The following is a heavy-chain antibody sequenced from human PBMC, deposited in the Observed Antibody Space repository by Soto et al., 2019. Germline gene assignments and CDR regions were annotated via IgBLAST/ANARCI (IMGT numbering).Heavy chain of an antibody. CDR2: LSGSGAGK. D-gene: IGHD2-15*01. Sequence: GGSRRRSWAASGFTLSNHAMSWVRQAPGKGLEWVSTLSGSGAGKYYADSVKGRFTISRDTSQNTLYLQMNSLRAEDTAVYYCAKGSGSGYGTPADSWGQGTLVTVSS. J-gene: IGHJ4*02. CDR1: GFTLSNHA. CDR3: AKGSGSGYGTPADS. V-gene: IGHV3-23*01.